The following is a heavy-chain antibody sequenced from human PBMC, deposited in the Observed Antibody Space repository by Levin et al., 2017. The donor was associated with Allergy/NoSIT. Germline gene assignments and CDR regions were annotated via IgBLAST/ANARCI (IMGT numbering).Heavy chain of an antibody. D-gene: IGHD1-20*01. CDR1: GFTVSNNY. Sequence: GGSLRLSCAVSGFTVSNNYMSWVRQAPGKGLEWVSIIYITGTTFYADSVKGRFTISRDNSKNTLSLQMNNLRAEDTAVYYCASTKDKWNLYYFDYWGQGTLVTVSS. CDR2: IYITGTT. CDR3: ASTKDKWNLYYFDY. J-gene: IGHJ4*02. V-gene: IGHV3-53*01.